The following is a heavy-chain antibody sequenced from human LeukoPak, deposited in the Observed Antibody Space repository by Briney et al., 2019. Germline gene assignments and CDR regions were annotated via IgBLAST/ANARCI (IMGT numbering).Heavy chain of an antibody. D-gene: IGHD3-10*01. CDR3: ARDKGWFGDLFLDY. J-gene: IGHJ4*02. CDR1: GYTFTSYD. Sequence: GASVKVSCKASGYTFTSYDINWVRQATGQGLEWMGWISAYNGNTKYAQKLQGRVTMTTDTSTSTAYMELRSLRSDDTAVYYCARDKGWFGDLFLDYWGQGTLVTVSS. V-gene: IGHV1-18*01. CDR2: ISAYNGNT.